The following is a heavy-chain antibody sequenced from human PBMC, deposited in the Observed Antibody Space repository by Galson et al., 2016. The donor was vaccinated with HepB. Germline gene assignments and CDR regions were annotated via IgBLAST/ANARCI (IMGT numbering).Heavy chain of an antibody. D-gene: IGHD3-3*01. CDR1: GFTFSSYW. CDR2: INSDGSST. CDR3: VKEHVSEWEVGYFDY. Sequence: SLRLSCAASGFTFSSYWMHWVRQAPGKGLVWVSRINSDGSSTSYADSVMGRFTISRDNSKNTLFLQMSGLRPEDTAVYYCVKEHVSEWEVGYFDYWGQGTLVTVSS. J-gene: IGHJ4*02. V-gene: IGHV3-74*01.